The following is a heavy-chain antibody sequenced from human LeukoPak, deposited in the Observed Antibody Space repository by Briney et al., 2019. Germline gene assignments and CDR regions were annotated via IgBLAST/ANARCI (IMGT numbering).Heavy chain of an antibody. Sequence: GGSLRLSCAASGFTFSTYGMHWVRQAPGKGLEWVAVISYDGTNKYYADSVKGRFTISRDNSKNTLYLQMNSLRAEDTAVYYCAREGYSSGRPFDYWGQGTLVTVSS. CDR3: AREGYSSGRPFDY. J-gene: IGHJ4*02. CDR2: ISYDGTNK. V-gene: IGHV3-30*03. CDR1: GFTFSTYG. D-gene: IGHD6-19*01.